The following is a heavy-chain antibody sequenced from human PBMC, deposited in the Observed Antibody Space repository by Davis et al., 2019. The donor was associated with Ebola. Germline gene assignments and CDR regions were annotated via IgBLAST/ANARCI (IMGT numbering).Heavy chain of an antibody. CDR2: ISYDGKYT. CDR3: AESGSLNGDYDI. Sequence: GESLKISCAASGFTFSNYGMHWVRQAPGKGPEWVAVISYDGKYTYYGDSVKGRFTISRDNSKNTLYLQMNSLRGEDTAVYYCAESGSLNGDYDIRGQGTLVTVSS. CDR1: GFTFSNYG. V-gene: IGHV3-30*03. D-gene: IGHD4-17*01. J-gene: IGHJ4*02.